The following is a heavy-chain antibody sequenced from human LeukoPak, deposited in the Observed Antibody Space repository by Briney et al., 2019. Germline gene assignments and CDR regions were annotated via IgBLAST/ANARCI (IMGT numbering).Heavy chain of an antibody. CDR3: ASLDRHSSSWYNYYYGMDV. V-gene: IGHV1-8*01. D-gene: IGHD6-13*01. Sequence: GASVKVSCKASGYTFTSYDINWVRQATGQGLEWMGWMNPNSGNTRYAQKFQGRVTMTGNTSISTAYMEPSSLRSEDTAVYYCASLDRHSSSWYNYYYGMDVWGQGTTVTVSS. CDR2: MNPNSGNT. CDR1: GYTFTSYD. J-gene: IGHJ6*02.